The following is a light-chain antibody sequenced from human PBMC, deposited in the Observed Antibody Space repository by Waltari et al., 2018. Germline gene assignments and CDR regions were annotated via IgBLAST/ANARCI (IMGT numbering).Light chain of an antibody. CDR2: DAS. J-gene: IGKJ4*01. Sequence: EIVLTQSPVTLSLSPGERATLSCRASQSVTTSLAWYQQKPGQAPRLLIFDASDRATGVPARFSGSGSGTDFTLTISSLEPEDFAVYFCHQRTSWPLTFGGGTQVEFK. V-gene: IGKV3-11*01. CDR1: QSVTTS. CDR3: HQRTSWPLT.